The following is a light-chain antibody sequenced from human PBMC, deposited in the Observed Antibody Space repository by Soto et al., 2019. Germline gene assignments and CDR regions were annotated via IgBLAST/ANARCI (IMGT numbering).Light chain of an antibody. Sequence: EIVMTQSPATLSVSPGERAALSCRASQSVSGNLAWYQQTPGQAPRLLIYGASTRATGIPARFSGSGFGTEFTLTISSLKSEDFAVYYCQQYNYRPPKFGQGTRLEIK. J-gene: IGKJ5*01. CDR1: QSVSGN. CDR3: QQYNYRPPK. CDR2: GAS. V-gene: IGKV3-15*01.